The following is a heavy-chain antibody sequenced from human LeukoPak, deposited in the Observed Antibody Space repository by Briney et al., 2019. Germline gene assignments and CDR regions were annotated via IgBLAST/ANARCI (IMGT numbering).Heavy chain of an antibody. Sequence: SETLSLTCTVSGGSISSHYWSWIRQPPGKGLEWIGYIYYSGSTNYNPSLKSRVTISVDTSKNQFSLKLSSVTAADTAVYYCARTELYYDILTGYLFDYWGQGTLVTVSS. V-gene: IGHV4-59*11. D-gene: IGHD3-9*01. CDR1: GGSISSHY. CDR3: ARTELYYDILTGYLFDY. CDR2: IYYSGST. J-gene: IGHJ4*02.